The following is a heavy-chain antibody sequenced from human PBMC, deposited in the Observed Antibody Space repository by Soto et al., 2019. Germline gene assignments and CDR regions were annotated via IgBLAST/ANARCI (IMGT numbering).Heavy chain of an antibody. CDR2: IDPSDSYT. D-gene: IGHD3-22*01. CDR1: GYSFTSYW. CDR3: ERHRDSWFDI. Sequence: GESLKISCKGSGYSFTSYWISWVRQMPGKGLEWMGRIDPSDSYTNYSPSFQGHVTISADKSISTAYLQWSSLKASDTAMYYCERHRDSWFDIWGQGTMVTVSS. V-gene: IGHV5-10-1*01. J-gene: IGHJ3*02.